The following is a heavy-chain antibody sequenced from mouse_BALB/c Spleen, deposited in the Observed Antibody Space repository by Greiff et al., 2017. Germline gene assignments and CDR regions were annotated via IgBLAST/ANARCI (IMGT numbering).Heavy chain of an antibody. J-gene: IGHJ3*01. CDR1: GFAFSSYD. D-gene: IGHD1-2*01. CDR2: ISSGGGST. Sequence: EVKVVESGGGLVKPGGSLKLSCAASGFAFSSYDMSWVRQTPEKRLEWVAYISSGGGSTYYPDTVKGRFTISRDNAKNTLYLQMSSLKSEDTAMYYCARHDYGYWFAYWGQGTLVTVSA. V-gene: IGHV5-12-1*01. CDR3: ARHDYGYWFAY.